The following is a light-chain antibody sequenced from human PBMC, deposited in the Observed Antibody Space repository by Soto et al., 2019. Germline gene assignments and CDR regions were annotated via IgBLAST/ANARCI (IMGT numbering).Light chain of an antibody. Sequence: EIVLTQSPGTLSLSPGERATLSCRASQSVSSSYLAWYQQKPGQAPRLLIYGASSRATGIPDRFSGSGSGTDFHLTISRLEPEDFAVYYCQQYGSSPLYTFGQGTKLEIK. V-gene: IGKV3-20*01. CDR3: QQYGSSPLYT. CDR2: GAS. J-gene: IGKJ2*01. CDR1: QSVSSSY.